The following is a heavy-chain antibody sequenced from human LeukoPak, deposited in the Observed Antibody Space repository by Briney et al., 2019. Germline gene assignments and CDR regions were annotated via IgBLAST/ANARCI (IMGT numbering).Heavy chain of an antibody. CDR2: IYYSGST. D-gene: IGHD4-17*01. CDR1: GGSISSYY. Sequence: SETLSLTCTVSGGSISSYYWSWIRQPPGKGLEWIGYIYYSGSTNHNPSLKGRFTISIDTSKNQFSLKLSSVTAADTAVYYCARSPTTVNFDYWGQGTLVTVSS. CDR3: ARSPTTVNFDY. J-gene: IGHJ4*02. V-gene: IGHV4-59*12.